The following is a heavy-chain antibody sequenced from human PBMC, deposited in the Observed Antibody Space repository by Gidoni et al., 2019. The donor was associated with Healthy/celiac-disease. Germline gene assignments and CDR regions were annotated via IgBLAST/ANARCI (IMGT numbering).Heavy chain of an antibody. Sequence: QVQLQQWGAGLLKPSETLSLTCAVSGGSFSGYYWSWIRQPPGQGLEWIGEIKHSGTTNYNPSLKSRVTISVDTSKNQFSLKLSSVTAADTAVYYCARRVLMVRGQTPNDYWGQGTLVTVSS. CDR2: IKHSGTT. CDR3: ARRVLMVRGQTPNDY. V-gene: IGHV4-34*01. D-gene: IGHD3-10*01. J-gene: IGHJ4*02. CDR1: GGSFSGYY.